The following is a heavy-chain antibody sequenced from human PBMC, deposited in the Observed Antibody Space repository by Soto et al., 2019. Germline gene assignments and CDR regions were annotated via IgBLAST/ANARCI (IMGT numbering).Heavy chain of an antibody. J-gene: IGHJ5*02. D-gene: IGHD5-18*01. CDR1: GGSISSYY. Sequence: QVQLQESGPGLVKPSETLSLTCTVSGGSISSYYWRWIRQPPGKGLEWIGYIYYSGSTNYNPSLKSRVTISVDESKNQFSLKLSSVTAADTAVYYCARLVWSYGTWFDPWGQGTLVTVSS. CDR3: ARLVWSYGTWFDP. V-gene: IGHV4-59*08. CDR2: IYYSGST.